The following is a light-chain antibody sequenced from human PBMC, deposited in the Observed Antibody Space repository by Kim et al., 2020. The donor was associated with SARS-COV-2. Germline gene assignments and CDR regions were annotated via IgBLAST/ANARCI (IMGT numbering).Light chain of an antibody. Sequence: QSASVSGSPGQSITISCTGTSSDIGNYNYVSWYQQHPGKAPKLMIYDVNKRPSGVSYRFSGSKSGNTASLTISGLQAEDEADYYCSSYTTSGTLLFGGGTQLTVL. CDR3: SSYTTSGTLL. V-gene: IGLV2-14*01. J-gene: IGLJ2*01. CDR2: DVN. CDR1: SSDIGNYNY.